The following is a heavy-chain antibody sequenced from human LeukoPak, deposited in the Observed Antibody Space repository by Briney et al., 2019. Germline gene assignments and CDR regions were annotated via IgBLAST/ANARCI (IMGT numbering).Heavy chain of an antibody. CDR3: ARPSRYSSGWYNY. CDR1: GGSFSGYY. D-gene: IGHD6-19*01. CDR2: INHSGST. J-gene: IGHJ4*02. V-gene: IGHV4-34*01. Sequence: PSETLSLTCAVSGGSFSGYYWSWIRQPPGKGLEWIGEINHSGSTNYNPSLKSRVTISVDTSKNQFSLKLSSVTAADMAVYYCARPSRYSSGWYNYWGQGTLVTVSS.